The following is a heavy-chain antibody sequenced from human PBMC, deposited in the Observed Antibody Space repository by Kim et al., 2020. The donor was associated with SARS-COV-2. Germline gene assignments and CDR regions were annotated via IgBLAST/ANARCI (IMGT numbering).Heavy chain of an antibody. CDR3: AKTPRIAAAGDY. CDR1: GFTFTNYA. J-gene: IGHJ4*02. D-gene: IGHD6-13*01. V-gene: IGHV3-23*01. Sequence: GGSLRLSCAASGFTFTNYAMTWVHQAPGKGLEWVSATTASGDTTYYAGSVRGRFTISRDNSKNTVYLQMSSLRAEDTALYYCAKTPRIAAAGDYWGQGTLVTVSS. CDR2: TTASGDTT.